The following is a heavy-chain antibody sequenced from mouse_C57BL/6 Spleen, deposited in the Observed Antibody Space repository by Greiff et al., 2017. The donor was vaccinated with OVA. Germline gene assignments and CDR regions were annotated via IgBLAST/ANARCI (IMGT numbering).Heavy chain of an antibody. D-gene: IGHD1-1*01. CDR2: IRLKSDNYAT. CDR1: GFTFSNYW. V-gene: IGHV6-3*01. Sequence: EVQVVESGGGLVQPGGSMKLSCVASGFTFSNYWMNWVRQSPEKGLEWVAQIRLKSDNYATHYAESVKGRFTISRDDSKSSVYLQMNNLRAEDTGIYYCTADTTVGFDYWGQGTTLTVSS. CDR3: TADTTVGFDY. J-gene: IGHJ2*01.